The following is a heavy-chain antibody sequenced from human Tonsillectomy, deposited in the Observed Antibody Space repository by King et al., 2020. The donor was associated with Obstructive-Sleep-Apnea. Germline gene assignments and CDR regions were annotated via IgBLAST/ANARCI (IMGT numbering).Heavy chain of an antibody. V-gene: IGHV3-30*04. CDR1: GFTFSSYA. J-gene: IGHJ4*02. D-gene: IGHD6-25*01. CDR2: ISYDGSNK. CDR3: ARVPGHHVYSSEYYFDY. Sequence: VQLVESGGGVVQPGRSLRLSCAASGFTFSSYAMHWVRQAPGKGLEWVAVISYDGSNKYYADSVKGRFTISRDNSKNTLYLQMNSLRAEDTAVYYCARVPGHHVYSSEYYFDYWGQGTLVTVSS.